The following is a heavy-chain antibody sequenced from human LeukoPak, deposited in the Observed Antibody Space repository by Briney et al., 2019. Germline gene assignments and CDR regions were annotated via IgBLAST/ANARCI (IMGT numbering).Heavy chain of an antibody. D-gene: IGHD2-2*01. J-gene: IGHJ4*02. CDR3: AKELVYCSSTSCYPRGFDY. CDR2: ISWNSGSI. Sequence: GRSLRLSCAASGFTFDDYAMHWVRQAPGKGLEWVSGISWNSGSIGYADSAKGRFTISRDNAKNSLYLQMNSLRAEDTALYYCAKELVYCSSTSCYPRGFDYWGQGTLVTVSS. V-gene: IGHV3-9*01. CDR1: GFTFDDYA.